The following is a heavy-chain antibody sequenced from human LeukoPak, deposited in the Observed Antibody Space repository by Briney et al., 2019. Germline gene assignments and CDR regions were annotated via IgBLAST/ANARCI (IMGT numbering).Heavy chain of an antibody. J-gene: IGHJ4*02. D-gene: IGHD1-7*01. Sequence: GGSLRLSCAASGFTFSNAWMNWVRQAPGKELEWVGRIKSKTDGGTTDYAAPVKGRFTISRDDSKNTLYLQMNSLKTEDTAVYYCTTGLTGTTRGNYWGQGTLVTVSS. CDR1: GFTFSNAW. CDR3: TTGLTGTTRGNY. CDR2: IKSKTDGGTT. V-gene: IGHV3-15*07.